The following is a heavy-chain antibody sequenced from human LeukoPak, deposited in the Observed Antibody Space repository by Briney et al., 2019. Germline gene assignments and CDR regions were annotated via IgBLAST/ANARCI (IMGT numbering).Heavy chain of an antibody. J-gene: IGHJ4*02. V-gene: IGHV1-58*02. CDR3: AAAGESSSWYGY. CDR2: IVVGSGNT. CDR1: GFTFTSSA. D-gene: IGHD6-13*01. Sequence: ASVKVSCKASGFTFTSSAMQWVRQARGQRLEWIGWIVVGSGNTNYAQKFQERVTITRDMSTSTAYMELSSLRSEDTAVYYCAAAGESSSWYGYWGQGTLVTVSS.